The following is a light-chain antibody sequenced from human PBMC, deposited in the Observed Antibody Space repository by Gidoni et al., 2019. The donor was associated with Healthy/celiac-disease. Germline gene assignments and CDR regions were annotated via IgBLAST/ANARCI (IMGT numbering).Light chain of an antibody. CDR3: AAWDDSLSGQV. CDR2: RNN. CDR1: SSNIGSNY. J-gene: IGLJ1*01. V-gene: IGLV1-47*01. Sequence: QSVLTQTPSASGTPGPRVTISCSGSSSNIGSNYVYWYQPLPGTAPKLLIYRNNQRPSGVPDRFSGCKSGTSASLAISGLRSEDEADYYCAAWDDSLSGQVFGTGTKVTVL.